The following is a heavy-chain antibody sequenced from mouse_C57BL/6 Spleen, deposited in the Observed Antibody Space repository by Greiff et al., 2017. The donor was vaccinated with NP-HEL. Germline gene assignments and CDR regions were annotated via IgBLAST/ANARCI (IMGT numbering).Heavy chain of an antibody. Sequence: QVQLQQPGAELVMPGASVKLSCKASGYTFTSYWMHWVKQRPGQGLEWIGEIDPSDSYTNYNQKFKGKSTLTVDKSSSKAYMQLSSLTSEDSAVYYCARKDYYGSSYWFAYWGQGTLVTVSA. V-gene: IGHV1-69*01. CDR3: ARKDYYGSSYWFAY. CDR2: IDPSDSYT. J-gene: IGHJ3*01. D-gene: IGHD1-1*01. CDR1: GYTFTSYW.